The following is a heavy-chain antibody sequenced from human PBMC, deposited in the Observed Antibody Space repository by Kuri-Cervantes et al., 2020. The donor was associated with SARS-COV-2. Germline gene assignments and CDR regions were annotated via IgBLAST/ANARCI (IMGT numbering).Heavy chain of an antibody. CDR3: ARDSPYQLLDPVASDAFDI. CDR2: IGPSGTTK. J-gene: IGHJ3*02. CDR1: GFIFSDYY. V-gene: IGHV3-11*04. Sequence: GGSLRLSCTASGFIFSDYYMTWIRQAPGKGLEWVSNIGPSGTTKYYADSVKGRFTISRDNAKNSLYLQMNSLRAEDTAVYYCARDSPYQLLDPVASDAFDIWGQGTMVTVSS. D-gene: IGHD2-2*02.